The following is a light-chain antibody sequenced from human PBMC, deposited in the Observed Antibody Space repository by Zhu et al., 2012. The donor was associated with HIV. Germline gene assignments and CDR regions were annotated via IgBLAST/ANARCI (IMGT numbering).Light chain of an antibody. V-gene: IGKV3-20*01. CDR1: RSVSRTY. CDR3: QHYGGSPPIT. Sequence: EIVLTQSPGTLSLSPGERATLSCRASRSVSRTYLAWYQQKPGQAPRPLIYGASNRPTGIPDRFSGSGSGTDFTLTITRVEPEDFAVYYCQHYGGSPPITFGQGTRLDIK. J-gene: IGKJ5*01. CDR2: GAS.